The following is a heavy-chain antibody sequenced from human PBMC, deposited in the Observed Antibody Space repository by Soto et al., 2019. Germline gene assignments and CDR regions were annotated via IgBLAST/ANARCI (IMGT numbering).Heavy chain of an antibody. V-gene: IGHV3-23*01. D-gene: IGHD2-8*01. CDR3: AKKGLGSLATYCTTGDCHYAFDG. J-gene: IGHJ3*01. CDR2: ISGGGDGT. Sequence: EVQLLESGGGLVRPGGSLRLSCAASGFTFYNYAMNWVRQAPGKGLEWVSTISGGGDGTYYADSVKGRFTISRDNSRNTVYLQMNSLRAEDTAVYYCAKKGLGSLATYCTTGDCHYAFDGWGQGTRVTVSS. CDR1: GFTFYNYA.